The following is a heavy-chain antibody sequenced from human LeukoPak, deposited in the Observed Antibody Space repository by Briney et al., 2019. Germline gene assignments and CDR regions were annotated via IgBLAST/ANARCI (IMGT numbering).Heavy chain of an antibody. CDR1: GFTLNTYG. CDR3: ARGDGYCSSASCSGN. V-gene: IGHV3-30*02. Sequence: PGGSLRLSCAASGFTLNTYGMHWVRQAPGKGLEWVAFIRFDGSNKYYADSVKGRFTIPRDNSKNRLYLQMKSLRPEDTAVYYCARGDGYCSSASCSGNWGQGTLVTVSS. CDR2: IRFDGSNK. J-gene: IGHJ4*02. D-gene: IGHD2-2*03.